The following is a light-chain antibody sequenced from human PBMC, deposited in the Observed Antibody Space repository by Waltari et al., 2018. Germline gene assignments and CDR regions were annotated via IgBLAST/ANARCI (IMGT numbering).Light chain of an antibody. Sequence: QSALTQPASVSRSPGQSSTISCTGPSSDVETYNLVSSYQHHPDKAPKLIIYEVTQRPSGVSNRFSGSKSDNTASLTISGLQAEDEADYYCCSYAGGGTYVFGPGTKVTVL. CDR2: EVT. CDR1: SSDVETYNL. V-gene: IGLV2-23*02. CDR3: CSYAGGGTYV. J-gene: IGLJ1*01.